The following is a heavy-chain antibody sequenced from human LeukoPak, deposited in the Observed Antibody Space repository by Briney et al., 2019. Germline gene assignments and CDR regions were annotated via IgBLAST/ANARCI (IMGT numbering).Heavy chain of an antibody. V-gene: IGHV4-34*01. Sequence: PSETLSLTCAVYGGSFSGYYWSWIRQPPGKGLEWIGEINHSGSTNYNPSLKSRVTISVDTSKNQFSLKLSSVTAADTAVYYCARGSARSIVARPKRYYFDYWGQGTLVTVSS. CDR2: INHSGST. CDR3: ARGSARSIVARPKRYYFDY. CDR1: GGSFSGYY. J-gene: IGHJ4*02. D-gene: IGHD1-1*01.